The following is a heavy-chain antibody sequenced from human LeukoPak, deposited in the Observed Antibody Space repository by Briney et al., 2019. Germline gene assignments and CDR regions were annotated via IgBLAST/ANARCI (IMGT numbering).Heavy chain of an antibody. CDR2: SRDSGST. CDR3: ARNSSAAWFVP. Sequence: SETLSLTCTVSGGSISSSSYYWGWIRQPPGKGLEWIGYSRDSGSTSYNATLKSRVTISVDTSKNQFSKKLSCVTTAETAVYYCARNSSAAWFVPSGQGTLVTVSS. D-gene: IGHD6-19*01. V-gene: IGHV4-39*01. J-gene: IGHJ5*02. CDR1: GGSISSSSYY.